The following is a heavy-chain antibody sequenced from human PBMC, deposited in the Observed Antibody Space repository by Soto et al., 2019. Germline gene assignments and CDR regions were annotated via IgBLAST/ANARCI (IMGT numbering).Heavy chain of an antibody. Sequence: QVQLVQSGAEVKKPGASVKVSCKASGYTFTSYAMHWVRQAPGQRLEWMGWINAGNGNTKYSQKFQGRVTITRDTTAGTAYMELSSLRSEDTAVYYCARDGAVGGGGSDYWGQGTLVTVSS. CDR2: INAGNGNT. CDR1: GYTFTSYA. J-gene: IGHJ4*02. V-gene: IGHV1-3*01. CDR3: ARDGAVGGGGSDY. D-gene: IGHD6-19*01.